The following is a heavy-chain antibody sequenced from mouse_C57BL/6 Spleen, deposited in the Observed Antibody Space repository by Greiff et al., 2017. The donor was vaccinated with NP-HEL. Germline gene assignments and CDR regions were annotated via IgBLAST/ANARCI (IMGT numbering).Heavy chain of an antibody. CDR2: INPNNGGT. Sequence: VQLQQSGPELVKPGASVKIPCKASGYTFTDYNMDWVKQSHGKSLEWIGDINPNNGGTIYNQKFKGQATLTVDKSSSTAYMELRSLTSEDTAVYYCARRGYYGSSSYAMDYWGQGTSVTVSS. J-gene: IGHJ4*01. CDR3: ARRGYYGSSSYAMDY. V-gene: IGHV1-18*01. D-gene: IGHD1-1*01. CDR1: GYTFTDYN.